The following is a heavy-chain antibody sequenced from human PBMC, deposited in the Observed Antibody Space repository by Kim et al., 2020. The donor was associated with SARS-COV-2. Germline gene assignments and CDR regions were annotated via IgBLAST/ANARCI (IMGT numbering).Heavy chain of an antibody. D-gene: IGHD2-15*01. J-gene: IGHJ4*02. Sequence: GGSLRLSCAASGFTFRSYAMNWVRQAPAEGLEWVSVISESGSSTYYADSVKGRFTISRDNSKNKLYLQMNSLRAEDTAVYYCATDNCGGGTCSYNYWGQG. CDR1: GFTFRSYA. CDR2: ISESGSST. CDR3: ATDNCGGGTCSYNY. V-gene: IGHV3-23*01.